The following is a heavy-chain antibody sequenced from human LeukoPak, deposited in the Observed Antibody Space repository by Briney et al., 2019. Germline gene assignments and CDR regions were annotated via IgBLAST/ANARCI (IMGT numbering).Heavy chain of an antibody. D-gene: IGHD1-26*01. CDR1: GGSFSGYY. J-gene: IGHJ4*02. V-gene: IGHV4-34*01. CDR3: ARGRGRYSGSYLGILNYFDY. Sequence: PSETLSLTCAVYGGSFSGYYWSWIRQPPGKGLEWIGEINHSGSTNYNPSLKSRVTISVDTSKNQFSLKLSSVTAADTAVYYCARGRGRYSGSYLGILNYFDYWGQGTLVTVSS. CDR2: INHSGST.